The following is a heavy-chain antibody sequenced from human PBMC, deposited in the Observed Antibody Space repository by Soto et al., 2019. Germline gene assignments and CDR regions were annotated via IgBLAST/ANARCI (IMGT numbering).Heavy chain of an antibody. J-gene: IGHJ4*02. CDR1: GYTFTDYA. CDR3: ARDTGYTFGSLNY. D-gene: IGHD5-18*01. Sequence: HVELVQSGADVKKPGASVTISCKASGYTFTDYALHWVRQAPGQRLEWMGWMIAGVENTLYSQKFQGRITITRDTSASTAYMELNSLKSEDTAIYYCARDTGYTFGSLNYWGPGTLVTVSS. CDR2: MIAGVENT. V-gene: IGHV1-3*01.